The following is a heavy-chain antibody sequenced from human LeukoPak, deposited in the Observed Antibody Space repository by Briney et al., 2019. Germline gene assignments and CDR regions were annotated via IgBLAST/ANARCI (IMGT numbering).Heavy chain of an antibody. CDR2: ISWNSGSI. J-gene: IGHJ4*02. CDR1: GFTFDDYA. CDR3: ARRVSMVDY. Sequence: QPGRSLRLSCAASGFTFDDYAMHWVRQAPGKGLEWVSGISWNSGSIGYADSVKGRFTISRDNAKNSLYLQMNSLRAEDTALYYCARRVSMVDYWGQGTLVTVSS. V-gene: IGHV3-9*01.